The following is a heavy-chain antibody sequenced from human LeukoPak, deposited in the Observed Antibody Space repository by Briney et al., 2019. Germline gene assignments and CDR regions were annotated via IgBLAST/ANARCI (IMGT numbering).Heavy chain of an antibody. CDR3: ARGSGWNSFDP. Sequence: SETLSLTCTVSGGSISTYLYYWTWIRQPAGKGLEWIGRIYSNGWTDYNPPLKSRVSISIDTSKNHFSLKMSLATAADTALYYCARGSGWNSFDPWGQGTLVTVSS. CDR1: GGSISTYLYY. J-gene: IGHJ5*02. D-gene: IGHD6-19*01. V-gene: IGHV4-61*02. CDR2: IYSNGWT.